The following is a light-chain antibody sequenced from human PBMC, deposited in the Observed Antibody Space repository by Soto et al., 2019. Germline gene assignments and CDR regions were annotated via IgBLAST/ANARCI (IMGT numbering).Light chain of an antibody. Sequence: QSVLTQPPSVSGAPGQRVTISCTGSSSNFGSSYDVHWYRQLPGTAPKLLIYGNNNRPSGVPDRFSGSKSGTSASLAITGLQAEDEADYYCQSYDSGLYVVFSGGTKLTVL. CDR3: QSYDSGLYVV. CDR2: GNN. CDR1: SSNFGSSYD. J-gene: IGLJ2*01. V-gene: IGLV1-40*01.